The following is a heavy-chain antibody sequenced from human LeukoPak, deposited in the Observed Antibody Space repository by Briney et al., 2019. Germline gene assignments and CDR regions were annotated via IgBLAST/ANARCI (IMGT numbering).Heavy chain of an antibody. V-gene: IGHV1-18*01. CDR2: ISAYNGNT. CDR1: GYTFTSYG. Sequence: ASVKVSCKASGYTFTSYGISWVRQAPGQGLEWMGWISAYNGNTNYAQKLQGRVTMTTDTSTSTAYMELRSLRSDDTAVYYCARTGAGRTSWAHYYYYYMDVWGKGTTVTGSS. CDR3: ARTGAGRTSWAHYYYYYMDV. J-gene: IGHJ6*03. D-gene: IGHD2-2*01.